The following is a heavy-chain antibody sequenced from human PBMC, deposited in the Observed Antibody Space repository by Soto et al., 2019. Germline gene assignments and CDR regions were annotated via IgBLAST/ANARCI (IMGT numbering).Heavy chain of an antibody. CDR3: ANQLTPGIAVAGTGPDWYFDL. V-gene: IGHV2-5*02. Sequence: QITLKESGPTPVKPTQTLTLTCTFSGFSLSTSGVGVGWIRHPPGKALEWLALIYWDDDKRYSPSLKSRLTNTKATSKNRVVLTMTNMDSVDTATYYCANQLTPGIAVAGTGPDWYFDLWCRGTLVTVSS. CDR1: GFSLSTSGVG. D-gene: IGHD6-19*01. CDR2: IYWDDDK. J-gene: IGHJ2*01.